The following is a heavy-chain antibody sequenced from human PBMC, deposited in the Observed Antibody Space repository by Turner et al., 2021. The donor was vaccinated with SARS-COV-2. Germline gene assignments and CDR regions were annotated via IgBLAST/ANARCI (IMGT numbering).Heavy chain of an antibody. V-gene: IGHV3-9*01. Sequence: EVQLVESGGGWVQPGGSLRLSCAASGFTFDDYAMHWVRQAPGKGLEWVSGISWNSGSIGYADSVKGRFTISRDNAKNSLYLQMNSLRAEDTALYYCAKDIGSGYGDYIDYWGQGTLVTVSS. CDR1: GFTFDDYA. D-gene: IGHD4-17*01. CDR2: ISWNSGSI. CDR3: AKDIGSGYGDYIDY. J-gene: IGHJ4*02.